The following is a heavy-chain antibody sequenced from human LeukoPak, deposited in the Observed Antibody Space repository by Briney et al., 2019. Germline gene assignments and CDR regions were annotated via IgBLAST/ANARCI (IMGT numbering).Heavy chain of an antibody. Sequence: ASAKVSCKASGGTFSSYAISWVRQAPGQGLEWMGGIIPIFGTANYAQKFQGRVTITTDESTSTAYMELSSLRSEDTAVYYCARGVGATVWFDPWGQGTPVTVSS. J-gene: IGHJ5*02. V-gene: IGHV1-69*05. CDR2: IIPIFGTA. D-gene: IGHD1-26*01. CDR3: ARGVGATVWFDP. CDR1: GGTFSSYA.